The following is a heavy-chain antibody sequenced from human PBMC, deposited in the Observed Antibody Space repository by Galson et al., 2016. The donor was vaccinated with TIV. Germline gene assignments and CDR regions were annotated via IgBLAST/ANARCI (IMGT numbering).Heavy chain of an antibody. CDR3: ARSDYGDSLDY. V-gene: IGHV4-34*01. Sequence: WIRQSPGKGLEWIGEISPSGSPNYNPSLKSRITISVDMSKNQFSLKLSSVTAADTAVYYCARSDYGDSLDYWGQGTLVTVSS. J-gene: IGHJ4*02. D-gene: IGHD4-17*01. CDR2: ISPSGSP.